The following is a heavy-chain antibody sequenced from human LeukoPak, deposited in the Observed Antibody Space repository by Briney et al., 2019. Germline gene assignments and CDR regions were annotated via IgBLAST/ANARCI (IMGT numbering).Heavy chain of an antibody. CDR1: GGSITSYY. CDR3: VRGMPDWAGFDP. J-gene: IGHJ5*02. V-gene: IGHV4-59*08. Sequence: SETLSLTCTVSGGSITSYYWSWIRQPPGKGLEWIGYIYYSGSTNYNPSLKSRVTISVDTSKNQFSLKLSSVTAADTAVYYCVRGMPDWAGFDPWGQGTLVTVSS. CDR2: IYYSGST. D-gene: IGHD3-9*01.